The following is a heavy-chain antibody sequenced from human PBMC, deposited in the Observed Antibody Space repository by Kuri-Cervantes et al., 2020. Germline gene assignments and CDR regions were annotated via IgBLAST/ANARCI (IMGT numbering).Heavy chain of an antibody. D-gene: IGHD6-13*01. CDR2: IYYSGST. Sequence: LRLSCTVSGGSISSGGYYWSWIRQHPGKGLEWIGYIYYSGSTYYNPSLKSRVTISVDTSKNQFSLKLSSVTAADTAVYYCARQGSYSSSWDYWGQGTLVTVSS. CDR1: GGSISSGGYY. J-gene: IGHJ4*02. V-gene: IGHV4-31*03. CDR3: ARQGSYSSSWDY.